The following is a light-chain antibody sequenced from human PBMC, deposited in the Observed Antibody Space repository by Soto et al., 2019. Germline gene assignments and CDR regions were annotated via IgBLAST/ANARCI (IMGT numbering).Light chain of an antibody. V-gene: IGLV2-14*01. CDR2: DVS. J-gene: IGLJ1*01. Sequence: QSVLTQPASVSGSPGQSITISCTGTSSDVGGYNYVSWYQQHPGKAPKLMIYDVSSRPSGVSNRFSGSKSGNTASLTISGLQVEAEAYIYGRAYQSGTTKFFGTG. CDR3: RAYQSGTTKF. CDR1: SSDVGGYNY.